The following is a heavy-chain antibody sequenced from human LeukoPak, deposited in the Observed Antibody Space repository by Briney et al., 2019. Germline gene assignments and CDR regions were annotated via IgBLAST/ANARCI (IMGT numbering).Heavy chain of an antibody. CDR2: ISVYNGNT. CDR1: GYTFSSYG. CDR3: ARDRGIAVAGTMNWFDP. D-gene: IGHD6-19*01. V-gene: IGHV1-18*01. J-gene: IGHJ5*02. Sequence: ASVKVSCKASGYTFSSYGIGWVRQAPGQGLEWMGWISVYNGNTKYAQKLQGRVTMTTDTPTSTAYMELRSLRSDDTAVYYCARDRGIAVAGTMNWFDPWGQGTLVTVSS.